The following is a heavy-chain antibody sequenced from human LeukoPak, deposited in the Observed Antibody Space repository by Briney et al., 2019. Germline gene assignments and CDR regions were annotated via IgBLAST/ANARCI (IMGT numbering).Heavy chain of an antibody. Sequence: AASVKVSFKASGYTLTELSMHWVRQAPGKGLEWMGGFDPEDGETIYAQKFQGRVTMTEDTSTDIAYMELSSLRSEDTAVYYCATDLHGMATDFGYWGQGTLVTVSS. CDR3: ATDLHGMATDFGY. J-gene: IGHJ4*02. V-gene: IGHV1-24*01. CDR2: FDPEDGET. CDR1: GYTLTELS. D-gene: IGHD5-24*01.